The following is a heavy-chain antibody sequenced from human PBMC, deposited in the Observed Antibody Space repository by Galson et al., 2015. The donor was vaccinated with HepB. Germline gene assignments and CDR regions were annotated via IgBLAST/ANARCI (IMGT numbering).Heavy chain of an antibody. CDR1: GGSISSGSYY. CDR2: IYTSGST. J-gene: IGHJ4*02. Sequence: TLSLTSTVSGGSISSGSYYWSWIRQPAGKGLEWIGRIYTSGSTNYNPSLKSRVTMSVDTSKNQFSLKLSSVTAADTAVYYCARASSYYDTGEGYWGQGTLVTVSS. V-gene: IGHV4-61*02. CDR3: ARASSYYDTGEGY. D-gene: IGHD3-22*01.